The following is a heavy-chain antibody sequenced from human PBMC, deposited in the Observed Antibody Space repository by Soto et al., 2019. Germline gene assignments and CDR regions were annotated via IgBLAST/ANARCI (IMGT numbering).Heavy chain of an antibody. CDR3: ARDLSLARGLDV. V-gene: IGHV3-48*02. CDR1: GLTFSNFG. D-gene: IGHD3-9*01. J-gene: IGHJ6*02. Sequence: GGSLRLSCAGSGLTFSNFGMVWVRQAPGKGLEWLSYISSSIGTIYYADSVKGRFTVSRDNSRDLLFLQLNRLSDEDTAVYYCARDLSLARGLDVWGQGTTVTVSS. CDR2: ISSSIGTI.